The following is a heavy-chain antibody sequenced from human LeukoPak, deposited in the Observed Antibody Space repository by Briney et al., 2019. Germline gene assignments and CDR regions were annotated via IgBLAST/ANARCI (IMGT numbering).Heavy chain of an antibody. CDR1: GGSISSGSYY. J-gene: IGHJ4*02. CDR3: ARLDWNYDY. CDR2: IYTSGST. D-gene: IGHD3/OR15-3a*01. Sequence: SETLSLTCTVSGGSISSGSYYWSWIRQPAGKGLEWIGRIYTSGSTNYNPSLKSRVTISVDTSKNQFSLKLSSVTAADTAVYYCARLDWNYDYWGQGTLVTVSS. V-gene: IGHV4-61*02.